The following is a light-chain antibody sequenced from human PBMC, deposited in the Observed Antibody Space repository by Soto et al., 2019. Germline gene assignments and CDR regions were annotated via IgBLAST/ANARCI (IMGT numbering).Light chain of an antibody. CDR2: DTS. CDR1: QSVGSY. Sequence: EIVLTQSPAILSLSPGERATLSCRASQSVGSYLAWYQQKPGQAPRLLIYDTSNRATGIPARFSGSGSGTDFTLTISSLEPEDFAVYYCQQRGNWPTFGQGTKVEIK. CDR3: QQRGNWPT. J-gene: IGKJ1*01. V-gene: IGKV3-11*01.